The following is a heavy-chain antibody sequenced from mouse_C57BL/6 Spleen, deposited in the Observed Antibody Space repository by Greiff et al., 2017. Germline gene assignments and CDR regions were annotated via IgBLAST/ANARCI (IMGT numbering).Heavy chain of an antibody. J-gene: IGHJ3*01. Sequence: VQLQQPGAELVRPGSSVKLSCKASGYTFTSYWMHWVKQRPIQGLEWIGNIDPSDSETPYNQKFKDKATLTVDKSSSTAYMQLSSLTSEDSAVYYCARSLYYGSSYDAYWGQGTLVTVSA. CDR2: IDPSDSET. V-gene: IGHV1-52*01. D-gene: IGHD1-1*01. CDR3: ARSLYYGSSYDAY. CDR1: GYTFTSYW.